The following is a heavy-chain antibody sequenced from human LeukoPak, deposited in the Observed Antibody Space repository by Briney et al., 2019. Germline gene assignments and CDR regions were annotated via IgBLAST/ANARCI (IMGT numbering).Heavy chain of an antibody. V-gene: IGHV3-21*01. Sequence: GGSLRLSCAASGVTFSDSAMTWVRQVPVKGLEWVSSISSSGSYIYYSDSVKGRFTISRDNAKSSLYLEMNSLSADDTAVYHCARGAGTIFGEYYYYMDVWGKGTAVTVSS. CDR2: ISSSGSYI. CDR3: ARGAGTIFGEYYYYMDV. D-gene: IGHD3-3*01. CDR1: GVTFSDSA. J-gene: IGHJ6*03.